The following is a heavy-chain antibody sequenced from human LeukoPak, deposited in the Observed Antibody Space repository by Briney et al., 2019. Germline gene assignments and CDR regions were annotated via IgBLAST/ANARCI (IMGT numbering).Heavy chain of an antibody. CDR1: GGSFSGYY. CDR2: INHSGST. CDR3: ARGARTPSGYGSRTAGRANWFDP. J-gene: IGHJ5*02. V-gene: IGHV4-34*01. Sequence: SETLSLTCAVYGGSFSGYYWSWIRQPPGKGLEWIGEINHSGSTNYNPSLKSRVTISVDTSKNQFSLKLSSVTAADTAVYYCARGARTPSGYGSRTAGRANWFDPWGQGTLVTVSS. D-gene: IGHD5-12*01.